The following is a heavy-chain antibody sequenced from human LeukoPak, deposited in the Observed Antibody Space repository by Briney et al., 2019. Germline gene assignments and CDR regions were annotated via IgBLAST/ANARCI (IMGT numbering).Heavy chain of an antibody. D-gene: IGHD3-22*01. Sequence: ASVKVSCKASGYTFTSYYMHWVRQAPGQGLEWMGWMNPNSGNTGYAQKFQGRVTMTRNTSISTAYMELSSLRSEDTAVYYCARGFSSGYVNWFDPWGQGTLVTVSS. CDR3: ARGFSSGYVNWFDP. V-gene: IGHV1-8*02. CDR1: GYTFTSYY. J-gene: IGHJ5*02. CDR2: MNPNSGNT.